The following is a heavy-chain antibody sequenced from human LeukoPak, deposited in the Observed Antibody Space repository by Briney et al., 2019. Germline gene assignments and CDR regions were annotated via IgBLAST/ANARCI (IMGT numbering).Heavy chain of an antibody. CDR1: GYTLTELS. Sequence: ASVKVSCKVSGYTLTELSMHWVRQAPGKGLEWMGGFDPEDDEIIYAQRFQGRVTMTEDASTDTAYMELSSLRSEDTAVYYCARGRIAEENFDYWGQGTLVTVSS. J-gene: IGHJ4*02. V-gene: IGHV1-24*01. CDR2: FDPEDDEI. D-gene: IGHD2-15*01. CDR3: ARGRIAEENFDY.